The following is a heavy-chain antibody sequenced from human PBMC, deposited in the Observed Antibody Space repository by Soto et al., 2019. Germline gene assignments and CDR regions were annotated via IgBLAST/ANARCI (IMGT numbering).Heavy chain of an antibody. J-gene: IGHJ4*02. D-gene: IGHD3-22*01. CDR2: IIPIFGTA. CDR1: GGTFSSYA. Sequence: QVQLVQSGAEVKKPGSSVKVSCKASGGTFSSYAISWVRQAPGQGLEWMGGIIPIFGTANYAQKFQGRVTINADESTSTGDMELSRLRSEDTAVYYCARDQYYDSSGYYHLYYFDYWGQGTLVTGYS. CDR3: ARDQYYDSSGYYHLYYFDY. V-gene: IGHV1-69*01.